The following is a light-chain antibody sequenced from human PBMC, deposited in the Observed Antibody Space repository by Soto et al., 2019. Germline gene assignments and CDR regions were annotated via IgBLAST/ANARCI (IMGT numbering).Light chain of an antibody. V-gene: IGKV3-20*01. Sequence: IVLTQSPGTLSSSPGERATLSCRASQTVSSNYLASYQQKPGQAPRLLIYGASSRATGIPDRFRGSGSGTDLTLTIRRLEPEDFAVYFCQQYNYLITFGQGTRLEIK. CDR1: QTVSSNY. CDR3: QQYNYLIT. J-gene: IGKJ5*01. CDR2: GAS.